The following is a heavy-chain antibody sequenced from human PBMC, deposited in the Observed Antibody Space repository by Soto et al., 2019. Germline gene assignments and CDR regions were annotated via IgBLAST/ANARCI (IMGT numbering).Heavy chain of an antibody. CDR2: IYYSGST. V-gene: IGHV4-39*01. CDR1: GGSISSSSYY. J-gene: IGHJ1*01. D-gene: IGHD4-17*01. CDR3: ARQPDGDYDIFQH. Sequence: SETLSLTCTVSGGSISSSSYYWGWIRQPPGKGLEWIGSIYYSGSTYYNPSLKSRVTISVDTSKNQFSLKLSSVTAADTAVYYCARQPDGDYDIFQHWGQGTLVTVSS.